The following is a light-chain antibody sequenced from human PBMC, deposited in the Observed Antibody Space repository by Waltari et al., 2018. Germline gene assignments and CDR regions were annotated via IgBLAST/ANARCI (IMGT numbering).Light chain of an antibody. Sequence: EIVLTQSPGSLSLSPGERATLSCRASQTISGSWLTWYQQKPGQAPRLLIYGASSRATAIPDRFSGSGSGTDFTLTIRRLEPEDFAVYYCQQYDGSSVTFGGGTKVEIK. CDR2: GAS. CDR3: QQYDGSSVT. J-gene: IGKJ4*01. CDR1: QTISGSW. V-gene: IGKV3-20*01.